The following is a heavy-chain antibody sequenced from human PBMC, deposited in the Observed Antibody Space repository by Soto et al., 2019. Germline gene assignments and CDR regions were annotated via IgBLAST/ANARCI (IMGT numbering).Heavy chain of an antibody. D-gene: IGHD3-10*01. Sequence: QVQLVQSGAEVKKPGASVKVSCTGSGYTFRSYDIHWVRQATGQGLEWMGWVNPNTGNTGYAQKCQGRVNMTRDMSKSSAYMEVNSLTSEDTAIYYCAIAYGAGSFDFWGQGTLVSVSS. CDR2: VNPNTGNT. V-gene: IGHV1-8*01. CDR1: GYTFRSYD. J-gene: IGHJ5*01. CDR3: AIAYGAGSFDF.